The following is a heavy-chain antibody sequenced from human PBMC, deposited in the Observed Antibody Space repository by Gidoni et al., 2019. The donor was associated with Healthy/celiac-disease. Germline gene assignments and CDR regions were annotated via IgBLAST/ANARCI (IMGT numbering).Heavy chain of an antibody. CDR2: ISYDGSNK. CDR1: GFTFRSYG. V-gene: IGHV3-30*18. D-gene: IGHD2-15*01. J-gene: IGHJ4*02. Sequence: QVQLVESGGGVVQPGRSLRLSCAASGFTFRSYGMHWVRQAPGKGLEWVAVISYDGSNKYYADSVKGRFTISRDNSKNTLYLQMNSLRAEDTAVYYCANQEYCSGGSCYPVPFDYWGQGTLVTVSS. CDR3: ANQEYCSGGSCYPVPFDY.